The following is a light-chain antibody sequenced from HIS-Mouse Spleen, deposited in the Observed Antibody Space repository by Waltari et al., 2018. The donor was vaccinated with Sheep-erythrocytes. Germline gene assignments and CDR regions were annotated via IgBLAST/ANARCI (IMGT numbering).Light chain of an antibody. J-gene: IGLJ3*02. Sequence: QSALTQPRSVSGSPGQSVTIPCTGTSIAVGGYNYVPWYQQHPGKAPKLMIYDVSKRPSGVPDRFSGSKSGNTASLTISGLQAEDEADYYCCSYAGSNNWVFGGGTKLTVL. CDR1: SIAVGGYNY. V-gene: IGLV2-11*01. CDR3: CSYAGSNNWV. CDR2: DVS.